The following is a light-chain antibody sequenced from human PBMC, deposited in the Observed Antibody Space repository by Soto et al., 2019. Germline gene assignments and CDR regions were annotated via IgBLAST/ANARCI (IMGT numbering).Light chain of an antibody. Sequence: IVMTQSPATLSVSPGERATLSCRASQSVSSNLAWYQQKPGQAPRLLIYGASTRATGIPVRFSGSGSGTEFTLTISSLQSEDFVVYYCQQYNNWPPWTFGQGTKVEIK. CDR2: GAS. CDR3: QQYNNWPPWT. J-gene: IGKJ1*01. V-gene: IGKV3-15*01. CDR1: QSVSSN.